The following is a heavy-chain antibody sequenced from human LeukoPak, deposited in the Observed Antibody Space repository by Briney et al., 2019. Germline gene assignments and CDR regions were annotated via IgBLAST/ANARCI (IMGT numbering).Heavy chain of an antibody. CDR2: ISAYNDDT. Sequence: ASVKVSCKASGYTFARYGISWLRQAPGQGLEWMGWISAYNDDTKYAQHLQGRVTLTTDTSTGTAYMELRSLTSDDTALYYCARDTARITTPGGPDYWGQGTLVTVSS. V-gene: IGHV1-18*01. CDR1: GYTFARYG. J-gene: IGHJ4*02. D-gene: IGHD6-13*01. CDR3: ARDTARITTPGGPDY.